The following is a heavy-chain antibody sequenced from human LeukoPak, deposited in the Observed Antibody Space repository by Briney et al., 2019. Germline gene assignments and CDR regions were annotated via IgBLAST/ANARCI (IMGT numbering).Heavy chain of an antibody. CDR1: GGSISSGIYY. D-gene: IGHD4-17*01. Sequence: PSETLSLTRSVSGGSISSGIYYWTWIRQPAGKGLEWIGRIYTSGSTNYNPSLKSRVTISVDTSKNQFSLKMTSVTAADTAVYYCAREKYGDYEKFFDYWGQGTLVTVSS. CDR3: AREKYGDYEKFFDY. V-gene: IGHV4-61*02. CDR2: IYTSGST. J-gene: IGHJ4*02.